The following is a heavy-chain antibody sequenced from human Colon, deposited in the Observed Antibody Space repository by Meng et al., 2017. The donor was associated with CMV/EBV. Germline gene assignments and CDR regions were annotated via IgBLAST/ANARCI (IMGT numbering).Heavy chain of an antibody. V-gene: IGHV1-2*02. Sequence: GQMGQSGDEVKKPGASVKVSCKASGYTFTGYYMHWVRQAPGQGLEWMGWINPNSGGTNYAQKFQGRVTMTRDTSISTAYMELSRLRSDDTAVYYCARDLRVWFGEFKNWGQGTLVTVSS. CDR3: ARDLRVWFGEFKN. D-gene: IGHD3-10*01. CDR2: INPNSGGT. J-gene: IGHJ4*02. CDR1: GYTFTGYY.